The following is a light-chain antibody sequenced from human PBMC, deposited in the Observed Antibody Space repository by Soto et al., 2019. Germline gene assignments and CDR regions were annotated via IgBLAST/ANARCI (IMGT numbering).Light chain of an antibody. Sequence: SYELTQPPSVSVSPGQTASITCSGDKLGDKYASWYQQKAGQSPVVVIYQDRKRPSGIPERISGSNSGITATLTISGTQAMDEADYYCQAWDSRTVVFGGGTKVTVL. CDR2: QDR. CDR1: KLGDKY. V-gene: IGLV3-1*01. J-gene: IGLJ2*01. CDR3: QAWDSRTVV.